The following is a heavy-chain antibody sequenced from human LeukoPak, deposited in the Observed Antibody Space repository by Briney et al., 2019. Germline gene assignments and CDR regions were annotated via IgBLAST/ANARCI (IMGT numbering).Heavy chain of an antibody. Sequence: SETLSLTCTVSGGSTSSSSYYWGWIRQSPGKGLEWIGSIYYTENTYYNPSLMSRLTMSVDTSEDQLSLRLTSVTAADTAVYYCARHRYCGGGNGHGGPSVFDYWGQEPLVSVSS. J-gene: IGHJ4*02. CDR2: IYYTENT. D-gene: IGHD2-15*01. CDR1: GGSTSSSSYY. V-gene: IGHV4-39*01. CDR3: ARHRYCGGGNGHGGPSVFDY.